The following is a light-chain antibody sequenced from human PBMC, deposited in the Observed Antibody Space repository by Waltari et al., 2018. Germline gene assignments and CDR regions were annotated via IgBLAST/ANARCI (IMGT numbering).Light chain of an antibody. CDR1: QSVSSY. CDR2: DAS. CDR3: QQRSNWPWT. Sequence: EIVLTQSPATLSLSPGERSTLSCRACQSVSSYLVWYQQKPRQAPRLLIYDASNRATSIPGRFSGSGSGTDFTLTISSLEPEDFAFYYCQQRSNWPWTFGQGTKVEIK. V-gene: IGKV3-11*01. J-gene: IGKJ1*01.